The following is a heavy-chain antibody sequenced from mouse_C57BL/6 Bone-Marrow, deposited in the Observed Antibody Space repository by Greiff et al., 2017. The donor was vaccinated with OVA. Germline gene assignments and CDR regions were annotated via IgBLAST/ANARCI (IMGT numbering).Heavy chain of an antibody. CDR3: ARRFFAY. J-gene: IGHJ3*01. CDR1: GFTFSDYG. V-gene: IGHV5-17*01. CDR2: ISSGSSTI. Sequence: EVQLVESGGGLVKPGGSLKLSCAASGFTFSDYGMRWVRQAPEKGLEWVAYISSGSSTIYYADTVKGRFTISRDNAKNTLFLQMTSLRSEDTAMYYCARRFFAYWGQGTMVTVSA.